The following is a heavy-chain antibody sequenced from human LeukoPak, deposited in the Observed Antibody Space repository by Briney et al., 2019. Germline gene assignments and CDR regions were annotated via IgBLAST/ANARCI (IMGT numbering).Heavy chain of an antibody. CDR2: IYRSGVA. D-gene: IGHD1-1*01. V-gene: IGHV4-38-2*01. CDR1: SYSIRSGYH. J-gene: IGHJ4*02. CDR3: VRVDWNPDY. Sequence: PTETLSLTCAVSSYSIRSGYHWGWIRQPPGKGLEWIANIYRSGVAYYDPSVKSRVTMSVDTSTNQFSLKLTSVTAADTAIYYWVRVDWNPDYWGPGILVTVSS.